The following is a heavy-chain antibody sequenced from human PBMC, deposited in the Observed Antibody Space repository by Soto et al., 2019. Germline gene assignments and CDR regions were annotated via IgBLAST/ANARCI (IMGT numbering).Heavy chain of an antibody. CDR3: ARVERGTTTTVVDAFDI. V-gene: IGHV4-34*01. J-gene: IGHJ3*02. CDR1: GGFVSSGNYY. D-gene: IGHD4-4*01. Sequence: QVQLQQWGAGLLKPSETLSLTCAVYGGFVSSGNYYWSWIRQPPGKGLEWIGEMSHSGGTHFNPYLKSQVTISVDTSKNQFSLKMTSVTAADTALYYCARVERGTTTTVVDAFDIWGPGTMVTVSS. CDR2: MSHSGGT.